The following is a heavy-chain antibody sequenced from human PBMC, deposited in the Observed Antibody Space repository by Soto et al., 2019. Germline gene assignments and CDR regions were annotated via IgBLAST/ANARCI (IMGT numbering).Heavy chain of an antibody. Sequence: SLRLSCAASGFTFSSYAMSWVRQAPGKGLEWVSAISGSGGSTYYADSVKGRFTISRDNSKNTLYLQMNSLRAEDTAVYYCAKVGHYDILTGYAYYFDYWGQGTLVTVSS. V-gene: IGHV3-23*01. CDR1: GFTFSSYA. J-gene: IGHJ4*02. CDR2: ISGSGGST. CDR3: AKVGHYDILTGYAYYFDY. D-gene: IGHD3-9*01.